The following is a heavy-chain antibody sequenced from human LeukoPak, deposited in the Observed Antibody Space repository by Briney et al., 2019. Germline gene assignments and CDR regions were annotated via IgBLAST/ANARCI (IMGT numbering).Heavy chain of an antibody. Sequence: PGGSLRLSCAASGFTFSSYAMHWVRQAPGKGLEWVAVISYDGSNKYYADSVKGRFIISRGNSKNTLYLQMNSLRVEDTAVYYCAKGRGIQCGGDCDFDFWGQGTLVTVSS. D-gene: IGHD2-21*01. CDR2: ISYDGSNK. CDR3: AKGRGIQCGGDCDFDF. CDR1: GFTFSSYA. V-gene: IGHV3-30-3*01. J-gene: IGHJ4*02.